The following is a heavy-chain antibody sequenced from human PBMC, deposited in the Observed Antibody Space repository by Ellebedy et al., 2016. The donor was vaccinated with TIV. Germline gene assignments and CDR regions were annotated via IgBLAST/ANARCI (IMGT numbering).Heavy chain of an antibody. CDR2: IYYSGST. J-gene: IGHJ4*02. CDR1: GGSINSSSYF. D-gene: IGHD2-2*01. Sequence: SEPLSLTCTLPGGSINSSSYFWGWIRQPPGKGLEWIGSIYYSGSTYYNPSLKSRVTISVDTSKNQFSLRLTSLTAEDTAVYYCAKDPTQRGLFDYWGQGTLVTVSS. CDR3: AKDPTQRGLFDY. V-gene: IGHV4-39*07.